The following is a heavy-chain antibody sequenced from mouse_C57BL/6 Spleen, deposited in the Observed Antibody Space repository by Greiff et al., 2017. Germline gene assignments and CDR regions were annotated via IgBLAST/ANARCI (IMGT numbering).Heavy chain of an antibody. J-gene: IGHJ2*01. D-gene: IGHD1-1*02. CDR2: IDPSDSYT. CDR1: GYTFTSYW. CDR3: ARHGYLDY. Sequence: QVQLQQPGAELVMPGASVKLSCKASGYTFTSYWMHWVKQRPGQGLEWIGEIDPSDSYTNYNQKFKGKSTLTVDKSSSTAYMQLSSLTSEDSAVYYCARHGYLDYWGQGTTLTVAS. V-gene: IGHV1-69*01.